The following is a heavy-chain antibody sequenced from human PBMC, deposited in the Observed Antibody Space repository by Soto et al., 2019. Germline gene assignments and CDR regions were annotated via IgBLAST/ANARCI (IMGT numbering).Heavy chain of an antibody. D-gene: IGHD2-8*01. CDR2: ISWNSGSI. V-gene: IGHV3-9*01. CDR1: GFTFDDYA. J-gene: IGHJ4*02. Sequence: SLRLSCAASGFTFDDYAMHWVRQAPGKGLEWVSGISWNSGSIGYADSVKGRFTISRDNAKNSLYLQMNSLRAEDTALYYCAKVNRDCTNGVCYTRGFDYWGQGTLVTVSS. CDR3: AKVNRDCTNGVCYTRGFDY.